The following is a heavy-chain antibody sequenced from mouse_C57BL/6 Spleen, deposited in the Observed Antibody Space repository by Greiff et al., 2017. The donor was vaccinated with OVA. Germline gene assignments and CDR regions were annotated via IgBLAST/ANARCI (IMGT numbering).Heavy chain of an antibody. CDR1: GFTFSSYT. CDR2: ISGGGGNT. V-gene: IGHV5-9*01. CDR3: ARHYYGSSYAMDY. Sequence: EVKLMESGGGLVKPGGSLKLSCAASGFTFSSYTMSWVRQTPEKRLEWVATISGGGGNTYYPDSVKGRFTISRDNAKNTLYLQMSSLRSEDTALDYCARHYYGSSYAMDYWGQGTSVTVSS. J-gene: IGHJ4*01. D-gene: IGHD1-1*01.